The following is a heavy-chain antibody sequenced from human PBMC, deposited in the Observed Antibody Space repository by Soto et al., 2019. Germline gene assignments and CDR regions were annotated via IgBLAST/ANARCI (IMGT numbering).Heavy chain of an antibody. J-gene: IGHJ3*01. CDR3: TKDREHLGVDANAGGGGAFDA. Sequence: QIQLVQSGGGGVQPGRSLRLSCASSGFTLSRYGMHWVRQAPGKWLEWVAAISYDGRNNGYMDSLEGRFTVSRDNSESTVFLKVDSLRPEDTAMYFCTKDREHLGVDANAGGGGAFDAWGQGPMVAGSS. V-gene: IGHV3-30*05. CDR1: GFTLSRYG. D-gene: IGHD3-3*01. CDR2: ISYDGRNN.